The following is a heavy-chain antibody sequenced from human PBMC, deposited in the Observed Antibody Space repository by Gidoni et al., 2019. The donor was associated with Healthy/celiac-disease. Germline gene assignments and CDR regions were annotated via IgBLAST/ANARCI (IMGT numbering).Heavy chain of an antibody. D-gene: IGHD3-22*01. Sequence: QVQLQESGPGLVKPSETLSLTCTVSGGSISSYYWSWIRQPPGKGLEWIGYIYYSGSTNYNPSLKSRVTISVDTSKNQFSLKLSSVTAADTAVYYCARYGIKTYYYDSSLGSQFDYWGQGTLVTVSS. CDR1: GGSISSYY. V-gene: IGHV4-59*08. CDR3: ARYGIKTYYYDSSLGSQFDY. J-gene: IGHJ4*02. CDR2: IYYSGST.